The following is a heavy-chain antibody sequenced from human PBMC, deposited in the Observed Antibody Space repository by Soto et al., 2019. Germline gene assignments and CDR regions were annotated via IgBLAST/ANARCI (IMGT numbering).Heavy chain of an antibody. J-gene: IGHJ5*02. CDR1: GGSFSGHC. CDR2: ISYSGST. V-gene: IGHV4-59*11. CDR3: ARDVGLQHDTGYYDFWSGKKNWFDP. D-gene: IGHD3-3*01. Sequence: SETLSLTCTVSGGSFSGHCWSWIRQPPGKGLQYIGYISYSGSTNYNPSLKSRVTISVDTSNNQFSLRLSSVTAADTAVYYCARDVGLQHDTGYYDFWSGKKNWFDPWGQGILVTVSS.